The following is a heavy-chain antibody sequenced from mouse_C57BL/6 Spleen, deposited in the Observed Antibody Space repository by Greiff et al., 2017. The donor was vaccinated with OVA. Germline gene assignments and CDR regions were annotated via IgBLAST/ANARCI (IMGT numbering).Heavy chain of an antibody. CDR2: ISSGGDYI. CDR1: GFTFSSYA. D-gene: IGHD2-2*01. J-gene: IGHJ4*01. V-gene: IGHV5-9-1*02. Sequence: EVQGVESGEGLVKPGGSLKLSCAASGFTFSSYAMSWVRQTPEKRLEWVAYISSGGDYIYYADTVKGRFTISRDNARNTLYLQMSSLKSEDTAMYYCTRGGYPYYYAMDYWGQGTSVTVSS. CDR3: TRGGYPYYYAMDY.